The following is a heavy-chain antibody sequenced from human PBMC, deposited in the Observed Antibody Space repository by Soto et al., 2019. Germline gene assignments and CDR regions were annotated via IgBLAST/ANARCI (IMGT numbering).Heavy chain of an antibody. CDR3: TPLALTYVSGWYDFSD. CDR1: GFTFSNVW. V-gene: IGHV3-15*07. Sequence: EAQLVESGGGLVKPGGSLRLSCAASGFTFSNVWMHWVRQAPGKGLEWVGRIKSKSDGETTDDASPVKGRFSISRDDSKNTPYLQMNSLKTEDTAVYYCTPLALTYVSGWYDFSDSGQGTGVTVSS. J-gene: IGHJ4*02. D-gene: IGHD6-19*01. CDR2: IKSKSDGETT.